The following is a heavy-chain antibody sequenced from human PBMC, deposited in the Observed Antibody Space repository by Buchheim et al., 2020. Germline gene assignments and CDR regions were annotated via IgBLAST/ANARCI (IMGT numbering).Heavy chain of an antibody. CDR3: AVSITGTTVYYYYGMDV. D-gene: IGHD1-7*01. J-gene: IGHJ6*02. V-gene: IGHV4-34*01. CDR1: GGSFIGYY. Sequence: QVQLQQWGAGLLKPSETLSLTCAVYGGSFIGYYWSWIRQPPGKGLEWIGEINHSGSINYNPSLKSRVTISVDTSKNQFSLKLSSVTAADTAVYYCAVSITGTTVYYYYGMDVWGQGTT. CDR2: INHSGSI.